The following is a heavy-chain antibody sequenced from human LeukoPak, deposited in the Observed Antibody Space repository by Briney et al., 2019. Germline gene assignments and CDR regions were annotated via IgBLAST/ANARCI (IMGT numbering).Heavy chain of an antibody. CDR1: GGSFSGYY. CDR3: ARGTRAFDI. J-gene: IGHJ3*02. V-gene: IGHV4-34*01. Sequence: SETLSLTCAVYGGSFSGYYWSWIRQPPGKGLEWIGEINHSGSTNYNPSLKSRVTISVDTSKNQFSLKLSSVTAADTAVYYCARGTRAFDIWGQGTMVTVSS. CDR2: INHSGST.